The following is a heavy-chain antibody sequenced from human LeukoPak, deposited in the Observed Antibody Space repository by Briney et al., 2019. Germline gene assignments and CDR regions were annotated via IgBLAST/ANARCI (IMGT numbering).Heavy chain of an antibody. V-gene: IGHV3-30*03. Sequence: PGGSLRLSCAASGFTFSIYHMHWVRQTPGKGLEWLALISNDGDNKVYADSVKGRFTISRDNSKNTLYLQMSSLQSEDTAVYFCTTETPGWGPSRGNYWGHGTLVTVSS. CDR1: GFTFSIYH. D-gene: IGHD3-16*01. CDR3: TTETPGWGPSRGNY. CDR2: ISNDGDNK. J-gene: IGHJ4*01.